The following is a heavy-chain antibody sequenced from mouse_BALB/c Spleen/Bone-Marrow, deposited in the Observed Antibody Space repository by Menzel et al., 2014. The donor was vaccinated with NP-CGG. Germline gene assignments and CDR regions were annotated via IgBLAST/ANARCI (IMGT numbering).Heavy chain of an antibody. CDR1: GYSFTGYY. V-gene: IGHV1-31*01. J-gene: IGHJ3*01. CDR3: ARGDWFTY. CDR2: INPYTGAT. Sequence: VQLQQSGPELVKPGTSVKLSCKASGYSFTGYYMHWVKQSHVKSLEWIGRINPYTGATTYNQNFNVKASLTVDKSSSTAYMELHSLTSEDSAVYYCARGDWFTYWGQGTLVTVSA.